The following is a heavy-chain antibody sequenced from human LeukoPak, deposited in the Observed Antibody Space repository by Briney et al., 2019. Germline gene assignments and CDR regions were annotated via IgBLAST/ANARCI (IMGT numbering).Heavy chain of an antibody. J-gene: IGHJ4*02. D-gene: IGHD1-7*01. V-gene: IGHV4-4*07. Sequence: PSETLSLICTVSTGSLNSYFWTWVRQPAGKGLEWIGRVSGTGTAYSNPSLESRVIISLDTSRNQFSLKLMSVTAADTAVYYCARGKELTGTSGHYSFDFWGQGTLVSVSS. CDR3: ARGKELTGTSGHYSFDF. CDR2: VSGTGTA. CDR1: TGSLNSYF.